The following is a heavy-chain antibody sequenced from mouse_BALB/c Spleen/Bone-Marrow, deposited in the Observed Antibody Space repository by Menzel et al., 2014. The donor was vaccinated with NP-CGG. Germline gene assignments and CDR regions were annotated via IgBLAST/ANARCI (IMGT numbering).Heavy chain of an antibody. CDR2: IYPGDGDT. CDR3: ASVYDYGRGYSMYY. V-gene: IGHV1-80*01. CDR1: GYAFSNYG. D-gene: IGHD2-4*01. J-gene: IGHJ4*01. Sequence: VQGVESGAEVMRPGSSVNISCKASGYAFSNYGMNWVKQRPGQGLEWIGQIYPGDGDTNYNGKFKGRVTLTADKFSSSAYMQLSSLTSEDSAVYFCASVYDYGRGYSMYYWVQGTSVT.